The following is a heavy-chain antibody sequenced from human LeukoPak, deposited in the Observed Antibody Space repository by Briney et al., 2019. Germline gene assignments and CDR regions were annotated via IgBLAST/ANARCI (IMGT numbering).Heavy chain of an antibody. CDR2: IIPIFGTA. Sequence: GASVKVSCKASGGTFSSYAISWVRQAPGQGLEWMGGIIPIFGTANYAQKFQGRVTITADESTSTAYMELSSLRSDDTAVYYCARDLTAVRLGESPLFDYWGQGTLVTVSS. D-gene: IGHD3-16*01. CDR1: GGTFSSYA. CDR3: ARDLTAVRLGESPLFDY. V-gene: IGHV1-69*01. J-gene: IGHJ4*02.